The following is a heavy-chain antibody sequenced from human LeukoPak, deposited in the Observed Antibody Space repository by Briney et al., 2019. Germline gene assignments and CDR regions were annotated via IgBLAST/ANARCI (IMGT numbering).Heavy chain of an antibody. J-gene: IGHJ4*02. D-gene: IGHD1-26*01. CDR3: ARRERYSGSYFLF. Sequence: PSGTLSLTCAVYGGSFSGYYWSWIRQPPGKGLEWIGEINHSGSTNYNPSLKSRVTISVDTSKNQFSLKLSSVTAADTAVYYCARRERYSGSYFLFWGQGTLVTVSS. CDR2: INHSGST. V-gene: IGHV4-34*01. CDR1: GGSFSGYY.